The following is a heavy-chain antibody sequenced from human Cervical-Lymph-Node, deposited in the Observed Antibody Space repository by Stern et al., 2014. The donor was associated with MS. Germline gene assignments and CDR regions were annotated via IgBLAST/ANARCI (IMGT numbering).Heavy chain of an antibody. V-gene: IGHV1-69*01. Sequence: VQLVESGAEVKKPGSSVKVSCKASGGTFSSHAISWVRQAPGQGLEWMGGIIPVLSTANYAQQFKGHVTIPADESTRSATMELRSLRSEDKAVYYCAREGAVPAYNWFDPWGQGTLVTVSS. CDR2: IIPVLSTA. CDR1: GGTFSSHA. CDR3: AREGAVPAYNWFDP. D-gene: IGHD2-2*01. J-gene: IGHJ5*02.